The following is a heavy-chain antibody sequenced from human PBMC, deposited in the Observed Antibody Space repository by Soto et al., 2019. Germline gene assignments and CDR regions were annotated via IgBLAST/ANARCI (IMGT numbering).Heavy chain of an antibody. CDR1: GFTFSSYA. D-gene: IGHD2-21*02. CDR3: ARDNSGPYCGGDCYSDY. Sequence: QVQLVESGGGVVQPGRSLRLSCAASGFTFSSYAMHWVRQAPGKGLEWVAVISYDGINKYYADSVKGRFTISRDNSKNTLYLQMNSLRGEDTAVYYCARDNSGPYCGGDCYSDYWGQGTLVTVSS. CDR2: ISYDGINK. V-gene: IGHV3-30-3*01. J-gene: IGHJ4*02.